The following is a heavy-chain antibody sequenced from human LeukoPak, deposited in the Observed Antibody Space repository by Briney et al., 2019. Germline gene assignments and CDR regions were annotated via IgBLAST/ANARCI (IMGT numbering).Heavy chain of an antibody. J-gene: IGHJ4*02. CDR3: AGRRTGYSSGYGH. D-gene: IGHD5-18*01. CDR1: GITFSNYA. V-gene: IGHV3-23*01. CDR2: ISGSAHKI. Sequence: SGGSLRLSCVASGITFSNYAVSWVRQAPEKGLDCVSVISGSAHKIRYADSVKGRFTISRDNSENIVYLQMNNLRVEDTAVYYCAGRRTGYSSGYGHWGQGTLVTVSS.